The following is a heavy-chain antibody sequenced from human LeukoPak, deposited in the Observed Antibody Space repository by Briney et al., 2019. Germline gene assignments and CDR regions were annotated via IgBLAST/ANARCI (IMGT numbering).Heavy chain of an antibody. CDR3: ATTTVYQYYFDY. CDR1: GGTFSSYA. D-gene: IGHD4-17*01. J-gene: IGHJ4*02. Sequence: SVKVSCKASGGTFSSYAISWVRQAPGQGLEWMGGIIPIFGTANHAQKFQGRVTITADESTSTAYMELSSLRSEDTAVYYCATTTVYQYYFDYWGQGTLVTVSS. CDR2: IIPIFGTA. V-gene: IGHV1-69*13.